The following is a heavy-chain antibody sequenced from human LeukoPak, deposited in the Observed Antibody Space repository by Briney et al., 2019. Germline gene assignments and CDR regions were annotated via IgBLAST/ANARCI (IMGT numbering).Heavy chain of an antibody. D-gene: IGHD6-13*01. CDR3: AKPPGIAAAGAGRGYYFDY. Sequence: GGSLRLSCAVSGITLSNYGMSWVRQAPGRGLEWVAGIGGSGGSTNYADSVKGRFTVSRDNSKNTLYLQMNSLRAEDTAVYYCAKPPGIAAAGAGRGYYFDYWGQGTLVTVSS. V-gene: IGHV3-23*01. J-gene: IGHJ4*02. CDR1: GITLSNYG. CDR2: IGGSGGST.